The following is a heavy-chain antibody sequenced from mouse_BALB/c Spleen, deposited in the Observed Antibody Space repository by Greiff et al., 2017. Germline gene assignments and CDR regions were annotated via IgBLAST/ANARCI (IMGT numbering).Heavy chain of an antibody. D-gene: IGHD1-2*01. V-gene: IGHV1-9*01. CDR1: GYTFSSYW. CDR3: ARGEVITRGDY. J-gene: IGHJ4*01. Sequence: QVQLQQSGAELMKPGASVKISCKATGYTFSSYWIEWVKQRPGHGLEWIGEILPGSGSTNYNEKFKGKATFTADTSSNTAYMQLSSLTSEDSAVYYCARGEVITRGDYWGQGTTVTVSA. CDR2: ILPGSGST.